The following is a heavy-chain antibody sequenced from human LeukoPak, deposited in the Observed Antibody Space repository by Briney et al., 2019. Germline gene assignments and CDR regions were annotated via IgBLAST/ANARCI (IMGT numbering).Heavy chain of an antibody. J-gene: IGHJ5*02. CDR1: GFTFTTYA. CDR2: VSTSVGST. V-gene: IGHV3-23*01. D-gene: IGHD4-17*01. Sequence: GGSLRLSCAASGFTFTTYAMSWVRQAPGKGLEWVSSVSTSVGSTYYADSVKGRFTISRDNSKNTLYLQMNSLRAEDTAVYYCTTVTTGDWFDPWGQGTLVTVSS. CDR3: TTVTTGDWFDP.